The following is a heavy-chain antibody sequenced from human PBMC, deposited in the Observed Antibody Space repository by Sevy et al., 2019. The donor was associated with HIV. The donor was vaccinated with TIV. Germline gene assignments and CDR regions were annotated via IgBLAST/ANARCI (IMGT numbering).Heavy chain of an antibody. CDR3: ARRNDFDI. J-gene: IGHJ3*02. Sequence: SETLSLTCTVSGGSINSDHWNWIRQPPRKGLEWIGYVYYTGGTNYNPSLKNRVTISVDRTKNQFSLKLTSVTAADTAVYYCARRNDFDIWGQGTMVTVSS. V-gene: IGHV4-59*08. CDR2: VYYTGGT. CDR1: GGSINSDH.